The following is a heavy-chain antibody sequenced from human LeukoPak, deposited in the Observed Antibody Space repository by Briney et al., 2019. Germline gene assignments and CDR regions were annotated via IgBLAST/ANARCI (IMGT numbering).Heavy chain of an antibody. Sequence: GASVKVSCKASGYTFTGYYMHWVRQAPGQGLEWMGWINPNSGGTNYAQKFRGRVTMTRDTSISTAYMELRRLKSDDTAVYYCARDFRVTTEYNWFDPWGQGTLVTVSS. CDR2: INPNSGGT. V-gene: IGHV1-2*02. D-gene: IGHD3-3*01. CDR1: GYTFTGYY. CDR3: ARDFRVTTEYNWFDP. J-gene: IGHJ5*02.